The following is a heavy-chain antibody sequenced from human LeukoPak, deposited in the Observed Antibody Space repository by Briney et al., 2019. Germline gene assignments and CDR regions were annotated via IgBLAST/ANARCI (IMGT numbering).Heavy chain of an antibody. Sequence: ASVKVSCKASGYTFTSYGISWVRQAPGQGPEWMGGIIPIFDTTSYAQKFQGRVTITADESTSTAYMELRSLRSEDTAVYYCARGWFGGGPSYYYYYMDVWGKGTTVTISS. V-gene: IGHV1-69*13. CDR1: GYTFTSYG. J-gene: IGHJ6*03. D-gene: IGHD3-10*01. CDR3: ARGWFGGGPSYYYYYMDV. CDR2: IIPIFDTT.